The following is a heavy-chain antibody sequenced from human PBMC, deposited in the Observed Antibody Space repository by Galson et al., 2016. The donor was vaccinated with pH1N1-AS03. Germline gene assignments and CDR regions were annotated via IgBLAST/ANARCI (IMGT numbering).Heavy chain of an antibody. CDR2: IYGGGDT. D-gene: IGHD3-16*01. V-gene: IGHV3-53*01. CDR1: GFTINNNY. Sequence: SLRLSCAASGFTINNNYMSWVRQAPGKGLEWVSVIYGGGDTFYADSVKGRFTISRDNSKNTVYLQMNSLRVEDTAVYYGAREPWGSTQGEYWGQGTLVTVSS. J-gene: IGHJ4*02. CDR3: AREPWGSTQGEY.